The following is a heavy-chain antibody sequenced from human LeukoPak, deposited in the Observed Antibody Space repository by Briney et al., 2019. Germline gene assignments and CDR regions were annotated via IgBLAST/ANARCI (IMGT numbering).Heavy chain of an antibody. V-gene: IGHV3-15*01. J-gene: IGHJ4*02. D-gene: IGHD6-13*01. CDR2: IKSKTDGGTT. CDR3: TTDLISSAAAGREY. Sequence: GGSLRLSCAASGFTFSNAWMSWVRQAPGKGLEWVGRIKSKTDGGTTDYAAPVKGRFTISRDDSKNTLYLQMNSLKTEDTAVYYCTTDLISSAAAGREYWGQGTLVTVSS. CDR1: GFTFSNAW.